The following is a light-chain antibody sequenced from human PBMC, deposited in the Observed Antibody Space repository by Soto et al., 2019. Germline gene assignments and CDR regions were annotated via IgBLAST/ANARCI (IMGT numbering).Light chain of an antibody. J-gene: IGLJ3*02. V-gene: IGLV2-14*01. CDR3: VSYIASSLTHWV. CDR1: YTDVGGYNR. Sequence: QSVLTQPASVSGSPGQSITISCTGTYTDVGGYNRVSWYQHHAGKGPKMLIFEVDNRPSGISDRFSGSKSGDTASLTISDLQAEDEADYYCVSYIASSLTHWVFGGGTKVTVL. CDR2: EVD.